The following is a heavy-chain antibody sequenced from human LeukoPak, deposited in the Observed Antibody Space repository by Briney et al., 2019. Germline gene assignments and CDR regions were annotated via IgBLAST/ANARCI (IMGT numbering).Heavy chain of an antibody. CDR3: AKPHSYCSGGSCYGYFDY. Sequence: PGGSLRLSCAASGFTFSSYGMHWVRQAPGKGLEWVAVISYDGSNKYYADSVKGRFTISRDNSKNTLYLQMNSLRAEDTAVYYCAKPHSYCSGGSCYGYFDYWGQGTLVTVSS. CDR1: GFTFSSYG. V-gene: IGHV3-30*18. D-gene: IGHD2-15*01. J-gene: IGHJ4*02. CDR2: ISYDGSNK.